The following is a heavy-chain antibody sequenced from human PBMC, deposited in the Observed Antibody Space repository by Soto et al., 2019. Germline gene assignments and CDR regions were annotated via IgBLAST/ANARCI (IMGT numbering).Heavy chain of an antibody. D-gene: IGHD2-2*01. CDR1: GFTFSDYY. CDR2: ISSSGSTI. Sequence: PGGSLRLSCAASGFTFSDYYMSWIRQAPGKGLEWVSYISSSGSTIYYADSVKGRFTISRDNAKNSLYLQMNSLRAEDTAMYYCASLNVAVPPRDAFDIWGQGTMVTVSS. CDR3: ASLNVAVPPRDAFDI. V-gene: IGHV3-11*01. J-gene: IGHJ3*02.